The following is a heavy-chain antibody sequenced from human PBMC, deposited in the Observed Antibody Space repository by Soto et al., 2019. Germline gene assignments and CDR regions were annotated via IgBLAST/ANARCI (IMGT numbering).Heavy chain of an antibody. CDR1: GGTFSSYA. D-gene: IGHD3-10*01. Sequence: QVQLVQSGAEVKKPGSSVKVSCKASGGTFSSYAISWVRQAPGQGLEWMGGIIPIFGTANYAQKFQGRVTITADESTTTAYMELSSLRSEDTAVYYCARDAYYYGSGSRSPYGMDVWGQGTTVTVSS. CDR3: ARDAYYYGSGSRSPYGMDV. J-gene: IGHJ6*02. V-gene: IGHV1-69*01. CDR2: IIPIFGTA.